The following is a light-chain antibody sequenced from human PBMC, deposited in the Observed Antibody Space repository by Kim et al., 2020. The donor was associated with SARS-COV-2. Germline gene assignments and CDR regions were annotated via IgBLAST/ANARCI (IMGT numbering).Light chain of an antibody. V-gene: IGLV2-14*03. Sequence: QSALTQPASVSGSPGQSITISCTGTSSDVGGHNYVFWYQHHPGKAPKLMIFDVSKRPSGVSNRFSGSKSGNTASLTISGLQAEDEAVYYCSSYTSSSTFVVFGGGTQLTVL. J-gene: IGLJ2*01. CDR3: SSYTSSSTFVV. CDR2: DVS. CDR1: SSDVGGHNY.